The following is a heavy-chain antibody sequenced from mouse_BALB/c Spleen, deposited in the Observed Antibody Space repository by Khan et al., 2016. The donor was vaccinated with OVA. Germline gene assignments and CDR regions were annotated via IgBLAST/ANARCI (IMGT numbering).Heavy chain of an antibody. CDR3: AGGDGYYEDAMDY. CDR1: GFSLTSYG. V-gene: IGHV2-9*02. D-gene: IGHD2-3*01. CDR2: IWAGGST. Sequence: VQLKQSGPGLVAPSQSLSITCTVSGFSLTSYGLHWVRHPPGKGLEWLGVIWAGGSTTYNSPIMSSLSISKDNYKSQVFLKMNSLQTDDTAMYYCAGGDGYYEDAMDYWGQGTSVTVAA. J-gene: IGHJ4*01.